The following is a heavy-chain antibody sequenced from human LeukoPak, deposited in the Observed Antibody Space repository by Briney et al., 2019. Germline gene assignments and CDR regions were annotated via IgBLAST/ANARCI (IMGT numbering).Heavy chain of an antibody. CDR3: AREGRYFDWLSTYYYYYYMDV. CDR2: ISSSGSTI. CDR1: GFTFSDYY. J-gene: IGHJ6*03. Sequence: GGSLRLSCAASGFTFSDYYMSWIRQAPGKGLEWVSYISSSGSTIYYADSVKGRFTISRDNAKNSLYLQMNSLRGEETAVYYCAREGRYFDWLSTYYYYYYMDVWGKGTTVTVSS. D-gene: IGHD3-9*01. V-gene: IGHV3-11*01.